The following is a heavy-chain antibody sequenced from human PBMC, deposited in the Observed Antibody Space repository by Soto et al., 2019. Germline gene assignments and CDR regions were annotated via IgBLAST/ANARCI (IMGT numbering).Heavy chain of an antibody. J-gene: IGHJ6*02. CDR3: ARHRTGCCWGSYYPSPMDV. Sequence: GGSLRLSCAASGFTFSSYAMHWVRQAPGKGLEWVAVISYDGSNKYYADSVKGRFTISRDNSKNTLYLQMNSLRAEDTAVYYCARHRTGCCWGSYYPSPMDVWGQGTTVTVSS. CDR1: GFTFSSYA. D-gene: IGHD3-10*02. V-gene: IGHV3-30-3*01. CDR2: ISYDGSNK.